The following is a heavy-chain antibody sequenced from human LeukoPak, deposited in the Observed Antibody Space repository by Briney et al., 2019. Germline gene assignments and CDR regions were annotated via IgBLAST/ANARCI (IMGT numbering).Heavy chain of an antibody. V-gene: IGHV4-59*01. Sequence: SETLSLTCTVSGGSISSYYWSWIRQPPGKGLEWIGYIYYSGSINYNPSLKSRVTISVDTSKNQFSLKLSSVTAADTAVYYCARVKAQLWFERLYYFDYWGQGTLVTVSS. CDR2: IYYSGSI. CDR3: ARVKAQLWFERLYYFDY. D-gene: IGHD5-18*01. CDR1: GGSISSYY. J-gene: IGHJ4*02.